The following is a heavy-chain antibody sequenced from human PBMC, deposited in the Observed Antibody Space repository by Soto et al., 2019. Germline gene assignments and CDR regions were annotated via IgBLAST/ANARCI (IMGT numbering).Heavy chain of an antibody. V-gene: IGHV3-33*01. Sequence: QVQLVESGGGVVQPGRSLRLSCAASGFTFSSYGMHWVRQAPGKGLEWVAVIWYDGSNKYYADSVKGRFTISRDNSKNTLYLQMNSLRVEDTALYYCARVNYYEKSGYRHFDYWGQGTLVTVSS. CDR1: GFTFSSYG. J-gene: IGHJ4*02. CDR3: ARVNYYEKSGYRHFDY. CDR2: IWYDGSNK. D-gene: IGHD3-22*01.